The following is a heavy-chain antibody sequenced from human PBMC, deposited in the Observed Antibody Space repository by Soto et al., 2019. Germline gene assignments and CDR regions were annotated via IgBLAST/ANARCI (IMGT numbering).Heavy chain of an antibody. J-gene: IGHJ5*02. CDR3: ARGGYYDSSALAP. CDR2: IYHSGST. V-gene: IGHV4-30-2*01. CDR1: GGSISSGGYS. Sequence: SETLSLTCAVSGGSISSGGYSWSWIRQPPGKGLEWIGYIYHSGSTYYNPSLKSRVTISVDRSKDQFSLKLSSVTAADTAVYYCARGGYYDSSALAPWGQGTLVTVSS. D-gene: IGHD3-22*01.